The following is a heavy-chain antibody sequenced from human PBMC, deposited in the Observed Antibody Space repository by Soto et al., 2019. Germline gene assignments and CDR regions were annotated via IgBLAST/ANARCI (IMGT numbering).Heavy chain of an antibody. CDR2: IIPILGIA. CDR1: GGTFSRYT. Sequence: GASVKVSCKASGGTFSRYTISWVRQAPGQGLEWMGRIIPILGIANYAQKFQGRVTITADKSTSTAYMELSSLRSEDTAVYYCARSGGYSYGYEDYYYGMDVWGQGTTVTVSS. V-gene: IGHV1-69*02. J-gene: IGHJ6*02. D-gene: IGHD5-18*01. CDR3: ARSGGYSYGYEDYYYGMDV.